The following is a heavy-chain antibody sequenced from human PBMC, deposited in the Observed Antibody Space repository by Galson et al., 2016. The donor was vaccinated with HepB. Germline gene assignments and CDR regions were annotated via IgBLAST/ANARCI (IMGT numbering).Heavy chain of an antibody. V-gene: IGHV1-18*01. J-gene: IGHJ2*01. CDR1: GYTFTSYG. CDR3: ARDGLRFLVWLSPHWYFDL. Sequence: SVKVSCKASGYTFTSYGISWVRQAPGQGLEWMGWISAYNGNTNYAQKLQGRVTMTTDTSTSTAYMELRSLKSDDTAVYYCARDGLRFLVWLSPHWYFDLWGRGTLVTVSS. D-gene: IGHD3-3*01. CDR2: ISAYNGNT.